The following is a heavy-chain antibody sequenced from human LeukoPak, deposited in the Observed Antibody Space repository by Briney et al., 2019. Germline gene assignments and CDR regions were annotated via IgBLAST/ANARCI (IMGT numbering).Heavy chain of an antibody. CDR3: AREWLRGPRGYFDY. V-gene: IGHV3-66*01. D-gene: IGHD6-19*01. J-gene: IGHJ4*02. Sequence: PGGSLRLSCAASGFTVSSNYMSWVRQAPGKGLEWVSVIYSGGSTYYADSVKGRFTISRDNSKNTLYLQMNSLRAEDTAVYYCAREWLRGPRGYFDYWGQGTLVTVSS. CDR1: GFTVSSNY. CDR2: IYSGGST.